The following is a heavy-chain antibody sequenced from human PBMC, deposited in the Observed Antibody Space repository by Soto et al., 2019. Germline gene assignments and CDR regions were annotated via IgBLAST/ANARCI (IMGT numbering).Heavy chain of an antibody. CDR1: GFTFGTYT. CDR3: THWGGATVLRGLAV. Sequence: QVLESGGNSVQPGGSLRLSCAASGFTFGTYTMSWVRLAPGKELEWVSAISATGDSTYYADSVKGRFTISRDNSKNTLYVQMDSLRVEDTALYCVTHWGGATVLRGLAVWGHGTTVTVSS. V-gene: IGHV3-23*01. J-gene: IGHJ6*02. D-gene: IGHD3-10*01. CDR2: ISATGDST.